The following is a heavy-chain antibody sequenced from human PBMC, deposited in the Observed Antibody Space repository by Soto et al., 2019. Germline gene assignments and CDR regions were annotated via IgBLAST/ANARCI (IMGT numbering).Heavy chain of an antibody. J-gene: IGHJ3*02. CDR1: GYTFTTYW. CDR2: IYPGDSDT. CDR3: ARSRAGIVGADRSFDI. D-gene: IGHD1-26*01. V-gene: IGHV5-51*01. Sequence: PGESLKISCKGSGYTFTTYWIGWVRQMPGKGLEWMGIIYPGDSDTRYSPSFQGQVTISADKSISTAYLQWSSLKASDTAMFYCARSRAGIVGADRSFDIWGPGTMVTVSS.